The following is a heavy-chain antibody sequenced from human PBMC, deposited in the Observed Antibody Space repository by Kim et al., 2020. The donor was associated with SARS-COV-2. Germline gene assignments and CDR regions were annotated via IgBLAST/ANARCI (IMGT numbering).Heavy chain of an antibody. J-gene: IGHJ4*02. V-gene: IGHV1-18*01. Sequence: ASVKVSCKASGYTFTSYGISWVRQAPGQGLEWMGWISAYNGNTNYAQKLQGRVTMTTDTSTSTAYMELRSLRSDDTAVYYCAREDCSGGSCQGVDYWGQGALVTVSS. CDR1: GYTFTSYG. CDR2: ISAYNGNT. CDR3: AREDCSGGSCQGVDY. D-gene: IGHD2-15*01.